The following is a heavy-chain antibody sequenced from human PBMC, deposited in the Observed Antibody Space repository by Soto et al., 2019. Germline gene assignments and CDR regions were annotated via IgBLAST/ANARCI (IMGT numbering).Heavy chain of an antibody. CDR1: GYTFNTYG. V-gene: IGHV1-18*01. J-gene: IGHJ5*02. CDR2: INAYNGNT. Sequence: QIQLVQSGAAVKKPGASVKVSCKTSGYTFNTYGITWVRQAPGQGLEWMGWINAYNGNTNYAQRLQGRVTMTTDTSTSTAYMELRSLRSDDTAVYYCARDQRPSGHGPWGQGTLVTVSS. CDR3: ARDQRPSGHGP.